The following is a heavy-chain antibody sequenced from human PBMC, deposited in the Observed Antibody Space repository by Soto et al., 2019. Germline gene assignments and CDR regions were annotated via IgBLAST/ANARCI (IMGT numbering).Heavy chain of an antibody. Sequence: PPETLSLTCAVYGGSFSGYYWSWIRQPPGKGLEWIGEINHSGSTNYNPSLKSRVTISVDTSKNQFSLKLSSVTAADTAVYYCASPFIAAAGVGMDVWGQGTTVTVSS. CDR2: INHSGST. V-gene: IGHV4-34*01. CDR3: ASPFIAAAGVGMDV. J-gene: IGHJ6*02. CDR1: GGSFSGYY. D-gene: IGHD6-13*01.